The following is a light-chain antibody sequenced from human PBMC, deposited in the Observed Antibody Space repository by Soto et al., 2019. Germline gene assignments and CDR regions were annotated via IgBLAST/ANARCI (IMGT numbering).Light chain of an antibody. V-gene: IGKV3-20*01. J-gene: IGKJ2*01. CDR3: EQYGSSSVT. CDR1: QSVSSTY. CDR2: GAS. Sequence: EIVLTQSPGTLSLSPGERATLSCRASQSVSSTYLAWYQQKPGQAPSLLIYGASTRASGIPDRFSGSGSGTEFTLTISRLEPEDFAVYYCEQYGSSSVTFGQGTKLYIK.